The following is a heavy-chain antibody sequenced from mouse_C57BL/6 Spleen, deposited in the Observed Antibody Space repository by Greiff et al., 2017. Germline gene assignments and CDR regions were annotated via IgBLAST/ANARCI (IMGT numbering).Heavy chain of an antibody. CDR1: GYTFTSYW. CDR3: ARSRDYGSSLWYFDV. D-gene: IGHD1-1*01. CDR2: IDPSDSYT. Sequence: VQLQQPGAELVKPGASVKLSCKASGYTFTSYWMQWVKQRPGQGLEWIGEIDPSDSYTNYNQKFKGKATLTVDTSSSTAYMQLSSLTSEDSAVYYCARSRDYGSSLWYFDVWGTGTTVTVSS. J-gene: IGHJ1*03. V-gene: IGHV1-50*01.